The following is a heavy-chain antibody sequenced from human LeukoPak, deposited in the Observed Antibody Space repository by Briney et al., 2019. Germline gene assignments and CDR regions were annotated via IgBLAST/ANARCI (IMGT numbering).Heavy chain of an antibody. V-gene: IGHV1-2*02. Sequence: GASVKVSCKASGYSFTAHYMHWVRQAPGQGLEWMGWISPNSGATSYAQKFQGRVTMTRDPSITTGYMELTGLTSDDTAVYFCAREQCILTMSCSDAFDIWGQGTLVTVSS. CDR1: GYSFTAHY. CDR3: AREQCILTMSCSDAFDI. J-gene: IGHJ3*02. D-gene: IGHD4/OR15-4a*01. CDR2: ISPNSGAT.